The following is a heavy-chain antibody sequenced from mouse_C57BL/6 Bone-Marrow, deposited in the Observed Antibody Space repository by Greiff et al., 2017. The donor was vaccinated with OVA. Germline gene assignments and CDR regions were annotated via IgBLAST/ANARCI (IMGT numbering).Heavy chain of an antibody. CDR3: TTSHSNSYYAMDY. CDR2: IDPENGDT. D-gene: IGHD2-5*01. J-gene: IGHJ4*01. V-gene: IGHV14-4*01. Sequence: VQLQQSGAELVRPGASVKLSCTASGFNIKDDYMHWVKQRPEQGLEWIGWIDPENGDTEYASKFQGKATITADTSSNTAYLQLSSLTSEDTAVYYCTTSHSNSYYAMDYWGQGTSVTVSS. CDR1: GFNIKDDY.